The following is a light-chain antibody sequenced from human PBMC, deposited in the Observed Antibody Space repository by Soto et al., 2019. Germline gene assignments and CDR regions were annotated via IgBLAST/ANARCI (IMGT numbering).Light chain of an antibody. CDR2: KDS. J-gene: IGLJ2*01. V-gene: IGLV3-25*02. CDR3: QSADSSGIVV. CDR1: ALPKQY. Sequence: SYELTQPPPVSVSPGQTARSACSGDALPKQYAYWYQQKPDQAPVLVIYKDSERPSGIPERFSGSSSGTTVTLTISGVQADDEADYYCQSADSSGIVVFGGGTQLTVL.